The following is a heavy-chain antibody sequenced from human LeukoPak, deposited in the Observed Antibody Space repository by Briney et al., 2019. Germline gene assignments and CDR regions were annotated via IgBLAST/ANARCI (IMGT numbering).Heavy chain of an antibody. CDR1: GFTFSSYS. V-gene: IGHV3-48*01. Sequence: GGSLRLSCAASGFTFSSYSMNWVRQAPGKGLEWVSYISSSGTTIYYADSVKGRFTISRDNDKNSVYLQMNSLRADDTAVYYCAQHFDSWGQGTLVTVSS. CDR3: AQHFDS. J-gene: IGHJ4*02. D-gene: IGHD2-21*01. CDR2: ISSSGTTI.